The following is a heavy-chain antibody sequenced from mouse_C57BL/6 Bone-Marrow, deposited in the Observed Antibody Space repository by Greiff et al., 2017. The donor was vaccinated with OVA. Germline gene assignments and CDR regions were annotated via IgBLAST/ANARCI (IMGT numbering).Heavy chain of an antibody. CDR2: IWWDDDK. V-gene: IGHV8-8*01. CDR1: GFSLSTFGMG. D-gene: IGHD1-1*01. CDR3: AFYYYGSSNYAMDY. J-gene: IGHJ4*01. Sequence: QVTLKVSGPGILQPSQTLSLTCSFSGFSLSTFGMGVGWIRQPSGKGLEWLAHIWWDDDKYYNPALKSRLTISKDTSKNQVFLKIANVDTADTATYYCAFYYYGSSNYAMDYWGQGTSVTVSS.